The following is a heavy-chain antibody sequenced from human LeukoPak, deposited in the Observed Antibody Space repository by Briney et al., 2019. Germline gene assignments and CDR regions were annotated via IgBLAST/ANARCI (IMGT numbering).Heavy chain of an antibody. J-gene: IGHJ4*02. Sequence: SETLSLTCAVYGGPFRGYYWSWIRQPPGKGLEGIGEINHSGSTNYNPYLKSRVTISVDTSKNQFSLKLSSVTAEEAAVYYCARGCPPYDYVWGSYRLYYFDFWGQGTLVTVSS. D-gene: IGHD3-16*02. CDR1: GGPFRGYY. CDR3: ARGCPPYDYVWGSYRLYYFDF. V-gene: IGHV4-34*01. CDR2: INHSGST.